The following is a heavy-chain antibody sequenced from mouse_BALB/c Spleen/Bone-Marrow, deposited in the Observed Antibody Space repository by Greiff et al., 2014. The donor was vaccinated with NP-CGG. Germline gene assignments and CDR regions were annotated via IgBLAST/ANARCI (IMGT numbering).Heavy chain of an antibody. V-gene: IGHV2-9*02. CDR3: VRITTATGAMDY. D-gene: IGHD1-2*01. Sequence: VQLQESGPGLVAPSQSLSISCTVSGFSLTSYGVHWVRQPPGKGLEWLGVIWADGSTNYNSALMSRLSISKDNSKSQVFLKMNSLQTDDTAMYYCVRITTATGAMDYWGQGTSVTVSS. CDR1: GFSLTSYG. J-gene: IGHJ4*01. CDR2: IWADGST.